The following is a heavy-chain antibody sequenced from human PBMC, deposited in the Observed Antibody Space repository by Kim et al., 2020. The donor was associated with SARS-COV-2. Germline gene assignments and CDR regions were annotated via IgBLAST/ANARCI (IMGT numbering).Heavy chain of an antibody. Sequence: SETLSLTCTVSGGSISSSSYYWGWIRQPPGKGLEWIGSIYYSGSTYYNPSLKSRVTISVDTSKNQFSLKLSSVTAADTAVYYCVGMGYNWNEFRPSVWGQGTTVTVSS. CDR3: VGMGYNWNEFRPSV. CDR2: IYYSGST. V-gene: IGHV4-39*01. CDR1: GGSISSSSYY. J-gene: IGHJ6*02. D-gene: IGHD1-20*01.